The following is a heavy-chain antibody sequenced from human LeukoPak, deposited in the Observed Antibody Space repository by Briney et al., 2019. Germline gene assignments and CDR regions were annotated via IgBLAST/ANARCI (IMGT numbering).Heavy chain of an antibody. CDR2: IYYSGST. V-gene: IGHV4-59*06. CDR3: ASNCGGDCYSDAFDI. D-gene: IGHD2-21*02. J-gene: IGHJ3*02. CDR1: GGSISSYY. Sequence: PSETLSLTCTVSGGSISSYYWSWIRQHPGKGLEWIGYIYYSGSTYYNPSLKGRVTISVDTSKNQFSLKLSSVTAADTAVYYCASNCGGDCYSDAFDIWGQGTMVTVSS.